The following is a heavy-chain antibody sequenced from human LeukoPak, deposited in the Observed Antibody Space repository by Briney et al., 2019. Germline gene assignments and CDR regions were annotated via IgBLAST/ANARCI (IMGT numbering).Heavy chain of an antibody. V-gene: IGHV3-21*01. J-gene: IGHJ5*02. CDR2: ISSSSSYI. Sequence: GGSLRLSCAASGFTFSSYSMNWVRQAPGKGLEWVSSISSSSSYIYYADSVKGRFTISRDNAKNSLYLQMNSLRAEDTAVYYCARGPQFSGPGWFDPWGQGTLVTVSS. CDR1: GFTFSSYS. CDR3: ARGPQFSGPGWFDP. D-gene: IGHD3-10*01.